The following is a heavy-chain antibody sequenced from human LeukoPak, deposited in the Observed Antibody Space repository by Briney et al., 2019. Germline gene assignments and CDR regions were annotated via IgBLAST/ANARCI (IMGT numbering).Heavy chain of an antibody. Sequence: GESLKISCQGSGYSFTTYWIGWVRQMPGKGLEWMGIVYPGDSDIRYSPSFQGQVTISADNSISTAYLLWSNLKASDTAMYYRARRRVTALGSDFDYWGQGTLVTVSS. CDR1: GYSFTTYW. D-gene: IGHD2-15*01. CDR3: ARRRVTALGSDFDY. V-gene: IGHV5-51*01. J-gene: IGHJ4*02. CDR2: VYPGDSDI.